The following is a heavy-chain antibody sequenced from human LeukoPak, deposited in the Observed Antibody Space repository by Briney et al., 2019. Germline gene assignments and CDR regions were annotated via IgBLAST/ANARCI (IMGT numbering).Heavy chain of an antibody. J-gene: IGHJ3*01. CDR1: GFTFSSYG. V-gene: IGHV3-7*03. CDR3: AKDITLNCGGDCYGGVPGV. D-gene: IGHD2-21*02. CDR2: IKQDGSEK. Sequence: GGSLRLSCAASGFTFSSYGMHWVRQAPGKGLEWVANIKQDGSEKYYVDSVKGRFTISRDNAKNSLYLQMNSLRAEDTALYYCAKDITLNCGGDCYGGVPGVWGQGTMVTVSS.